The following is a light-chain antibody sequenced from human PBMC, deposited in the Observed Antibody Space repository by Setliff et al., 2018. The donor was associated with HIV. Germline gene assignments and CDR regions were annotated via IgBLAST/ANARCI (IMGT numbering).Light chain of an antibody. Sequence: QSVLTQPPSASGTPGQRVTISCSGSSSNIGTNAVNWYQQLPGTAPKDLIYDNNQWPSGVPDRVSGSKSGTSASLAISGLQSDDEADYYCAAWDATLNGFVFGTGTKVTVL. CDR1: SSNIGTNA. CDR3: AAWDATLNGFV. J-gene: IGLJ1*01. V-gene: IGLV1-44*01. CDR2: DNN.